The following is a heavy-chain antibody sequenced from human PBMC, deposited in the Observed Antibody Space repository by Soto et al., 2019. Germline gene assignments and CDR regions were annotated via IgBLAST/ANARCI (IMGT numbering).Heavy chain of an antibody. Sequence: SVKVSCKASGGTFSSYAISWVRQAPGQGLEWMGGIIPIFGTANYAQKFQGRVTITADESTSTAYMELSSLRSEDTAVYYCARGSRPSLYCSGGSCSPYNWFDPWGQGTRVTSPQ. CDR1: GGTFSSYA. D-gene: IGHD2-15*01. V-gene: IGHV1-69*13. CDR3: ARGSRPSLYCSGGSCSPYNWFDP. CDR2: IIPIFGTA. J-gene: IGHJ5*02.